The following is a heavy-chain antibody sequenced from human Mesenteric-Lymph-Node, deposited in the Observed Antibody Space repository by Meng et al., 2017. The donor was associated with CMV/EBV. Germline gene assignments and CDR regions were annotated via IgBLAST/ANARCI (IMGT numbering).Heavy chain of an antibody. Sequence: ASVKVSCKASGYTFTSYGISWVRQAPGQGLEWMGWISAYNGNTNYAQKLQGRVTMTTDTSTSTAYMELRSLRSADTAVYYCARDLGGYCSGGSCYSWFDPWGQGTLVPSPQ. CDR1: GYTFTSYG. CDR3: ARDLGGYCSGGSCYSWFDP. CDR2: ISAYNGNT. J-gene: IGHJ5*02. V-gene: IGHV1-18*01. D-gene: IGHD2-15*01.